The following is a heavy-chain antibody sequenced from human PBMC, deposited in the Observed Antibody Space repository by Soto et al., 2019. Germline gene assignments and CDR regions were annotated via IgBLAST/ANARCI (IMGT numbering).Heavy chain of an antibody. V-gene: IGHV1-2*04. CDR2: INPNSGGT. CDR3: ARDPGAVAGIFDY. D-gene: IGHD6-19*01. Sequence: ASVKVSCKASGYTFTGDYMHWVRQAPGQGLEWMGWINPNSGGTNYAQKFQGWVTMTRDTSISTAYMELSRLRSDDTAVYYCARDPGAVAGIFDYWGQGTLVTSPQ. J-gene: IGHJ4*02. CDR1: GYTFTGDY.